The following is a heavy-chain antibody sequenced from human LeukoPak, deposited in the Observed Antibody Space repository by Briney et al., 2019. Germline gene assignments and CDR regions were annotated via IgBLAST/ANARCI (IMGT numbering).Heavy chain of an antibody. CDR3: ARARVVVAATSRGYYMDV. D-gene: IGHD2-15*01. Sequence: KPSETLSLTCTVSGGSISSYYWSWIRQPPGKGLERIGYIYYSGSTNYNPSLKSRVTISVDTSRNQFSLKLSSVTAADTAVYYCARARVVVAATSRGYYMDVWGKGTTVTISS. CDR2: IYYSGST. V-gene: IGHV4-59*01. J-gene: IGHJ6*03. CDR1: GGSISSYY.